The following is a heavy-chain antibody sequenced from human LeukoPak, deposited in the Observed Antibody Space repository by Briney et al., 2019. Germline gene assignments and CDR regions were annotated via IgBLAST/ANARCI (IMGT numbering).Heavy chain of an antibody. CDR3: VKDRTGTYTLDY. V-gene: IGHV3-30-3*01. CDR1: GFTFSNYA. D-gene: IGHD3-10*01. CDR2: ISDDGSRQ. J-gene: IGHJ4*02. Sequence: GGSLRLSCAAPGFTFSNYAIHWGRQAPGKGLEWVAFISDDGSRQHYADSVKGRFTISRDNSKNTLNLQMNSLRAEDTAVYYCVKDRTGTYTLDYWGQGTLVTVSS.